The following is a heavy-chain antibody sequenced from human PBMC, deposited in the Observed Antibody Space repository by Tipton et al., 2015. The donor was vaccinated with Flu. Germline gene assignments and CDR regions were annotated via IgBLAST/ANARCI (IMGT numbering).Heavy chain of an antibody. D-gene: IGHD6-13*01. V-gene: IGHV4-61*01. J-gene: IGHJ4*02. CDR1: GGAVSSGLYY. CDR2: VYYSGTT. Sequence: GLVKPSETLSLTCTVSGGAVSSGLYYWSWIRQPPGKGLEWIGYVYYSGTTNYNPSLKSRVTMLVDTSKTQLFLKLTSVTAADTAVYYCARDVAAFPAAIRDWGQGTLVTVSS. CDR3: ARDVAAFPAAIRD.